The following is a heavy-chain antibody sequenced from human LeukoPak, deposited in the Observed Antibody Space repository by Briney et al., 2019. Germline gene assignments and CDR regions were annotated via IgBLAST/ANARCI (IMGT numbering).Heavy chain of an antibody. D-gene: IGHD6-13*01. V-gene: IGHV4-59*08. Sequence: PGGSLRLSCAASGFSFSTYWMTWIRQPPGKGLEWIGNIYYTGSTYYNPSLKSRVTISVDTSKNQFSLKLSSVTAADTAVYYCARAYSSSWYMNWFDPWGQGTLVTVSS. J-gene: IGHJ5*02. CDR3: ARAYSSSWYMNWFDP. CDR1: GFSFSTYW. CDR2: IYYTGST.